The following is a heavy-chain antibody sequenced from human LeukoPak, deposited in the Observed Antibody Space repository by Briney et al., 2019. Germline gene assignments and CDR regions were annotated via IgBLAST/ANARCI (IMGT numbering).Heavy chain of an antibody. Sequence: PSQTLSLTCTVSGGSISSSSYYWGWIRQPPGKGLEWIGSIYYSGSTYYNPSLKSRVTISVDTSKNQFSLKLSSVTAADTAVYYCARDHEYYDYVWGSFLRWGQGTLVTVSS. J-gene: IGHJ4*02. D-gene: IGHD3-16*01. CDR1: GGSISSSSYY. V-gene: IGHV4-39*02. CDR2: IYYSGST. CDR3: ARDHEYYDYVWGSFLR.